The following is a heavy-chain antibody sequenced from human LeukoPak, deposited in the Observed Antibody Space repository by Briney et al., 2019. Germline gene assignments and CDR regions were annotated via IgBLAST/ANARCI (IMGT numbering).Heavy chain of an antibody. V-gene: IGHV3-11*04. CDR1: GFSFSDFY. CDR3: ATRRGGYFYCMDV. CDR2: ISSSGGTI. D-gene: IGHD3-16*01. Sequence: GGSLRLSCAASGFSFSDFYMTWIRQAPGKGLEWAAYISSSGGTIHYADSVKGRFTISRDDAKKSVYLQLNSLRIEDTGVYYCATRRGGYFYCMDVWGNGTTVTVSS. J-gene: IGHJ6*03.